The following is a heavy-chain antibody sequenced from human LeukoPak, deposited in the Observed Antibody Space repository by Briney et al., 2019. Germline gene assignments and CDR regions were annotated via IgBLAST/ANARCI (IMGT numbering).Heavy chain of an antibody. Sequence: GGSLRLSCAASGFTFSSYGMSWVRQAPGKGLEWVSAISGSGGSTYYADSVKGRFTISRDNSKNTLYLQMNSLRAEDTAVYYCAKTHFDWLLPTSYYFDYWGQGTLDTVSS. D-gene: IGHD3-9*01. V-gene: IGHV3-23*01. CDR1: GFTFSSYG. CDR2: ISGSGGST. J-gene: IGHJ4*02. CDR3: AKTHFDWLLPTSYYFDY.